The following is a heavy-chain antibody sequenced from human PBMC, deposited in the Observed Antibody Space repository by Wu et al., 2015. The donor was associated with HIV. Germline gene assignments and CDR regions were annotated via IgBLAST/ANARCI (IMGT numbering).Heavy chain of an antibody. CDR2: INPKSGGT. CDR3: FVYFRYQLPDTNDTFDV. V-gene: IGHV1-2*02. Sequence: QVQLVQSGAEVKKPGASVKVSCKASGYTFTGYYVHWVRQAPGQGLEWMGWINPKSGGTNYAQRFQGRVTMTRDTSISTVYMELSRLRSDDTAVYYCFVYFRYQLPDTNDTFDVWAKGHGHRLF. J-gene: IGHJ3*01. CDR1: GYTFTGYY. D-gene: IGHD2-2*01.